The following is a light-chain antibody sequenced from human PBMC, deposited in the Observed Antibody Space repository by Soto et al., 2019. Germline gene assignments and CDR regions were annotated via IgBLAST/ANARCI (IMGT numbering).Light chain of an antibody. J-gene: IGLJ2*01. CDR1: SSDVGSYKY. CDR2: DVS. Sequence: QSVLTQPRSVSGSPGQSVTISCTGTSSDVGSYKYVSWYQQHPGKAPKLMIFDVSKRPSGVPDRFSGSKSGNTASLTISGLQAEDEADYYCCSYAGNHVVFGGGTKLTVL. CDR3: CSYAGNHVV. V-gene: IGLV2-11*01.